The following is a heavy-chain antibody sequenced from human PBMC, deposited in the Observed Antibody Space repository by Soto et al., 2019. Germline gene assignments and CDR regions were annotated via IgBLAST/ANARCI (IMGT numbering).Heavy chain of an antibody. Sequence: XETLSLTCTVSGGSINRNEWTWIRQPPGKGLEWIGYVYNSGSTNYNPSLKSRVTISEDTSKSQFSLKVNSMTAADTAVYYCARYSREAVAGYTLDNWGQGILVTVSS. D-gene: IGHD6-13*01. V-gene: IGHV4-59*01. CDR1: GGSINRNE. J-gene: IGHJ4*02. CDR2: VYNSGST. CDR3: ARYSREAVAGYTLDN.